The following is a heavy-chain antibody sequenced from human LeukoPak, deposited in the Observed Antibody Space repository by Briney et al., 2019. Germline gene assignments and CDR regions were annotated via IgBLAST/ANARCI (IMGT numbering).Heavy chain of an antibody. CDR3: ARAAGPGGTTFLGWFDP. V-gene: IGHV4-39*07. Sequence: PSETLSLTCTVSGGSISSSSYYWGWIRQPPGKGLEWIGSIYYSGSTYYNPSLKSRVTISVDTSKNQFSLKLSSVTAADTAVYYCARAAGPGGTTFLGWFDPWGQGTLVTVSS. CDR1: GGSISSSSYY. J-gene: IGHJ5*02. D-gene: IGHD1-7*01. CDR2: IYYSGST.